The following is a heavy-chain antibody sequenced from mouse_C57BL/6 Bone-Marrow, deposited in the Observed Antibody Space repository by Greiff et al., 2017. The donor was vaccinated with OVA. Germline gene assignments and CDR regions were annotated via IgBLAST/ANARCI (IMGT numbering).Heavy chain of an antibody. Sequence: EVNVVESEGGLVQPGSSMKLSCTASGFTFSDYYMAWVRQVPEKGLEWVANINYDGSSTYYLDSLKSRFIISRDNAKNILYLQMSSLKSEDTATYYCARVPYYGFFDYWGQGTTLTVSS. V-gene: IGHV5-16*01. CDR1: GFTFSDYY. CDR3: ARVPYYGFFDY. CDR2: INYDGSST. J-gene: IGHJ2*01. D-gene: IGHD1-1*01.